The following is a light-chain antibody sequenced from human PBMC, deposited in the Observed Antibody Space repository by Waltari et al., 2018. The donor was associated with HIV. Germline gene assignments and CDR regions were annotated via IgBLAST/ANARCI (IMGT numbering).Light chain of an antibody. CDR2: SAS. Sequence: IQMIQSPSSLPASVGDRVTLTCRASEDIRTFLAWYQQKSGKVPKLLIYSASTLQSGVTSRFSGGGSGTDFSLTINNLQPEDAGTYYCQKYNSAPRTFGRGTIVEI. V-gene: IGKV1-27*01. CDR3: QKYNSAPRT. J-gene: IGKJ2*01. CDR1: EDIRTF.